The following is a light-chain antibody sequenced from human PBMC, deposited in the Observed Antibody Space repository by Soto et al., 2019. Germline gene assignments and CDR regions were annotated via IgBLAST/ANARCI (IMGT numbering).Light chain of an antibody. Sequence: QSVLTQPPPASGSPGQSVTISCTGTSSDVGGYDYVSWYQQHPGKAPKLMIYEVSKRPSGVPDRFSGSKSGNTASLTVSGLQAEDEADYYCSSYAGSSTYVFGTGTKVTVL. CDR1: SSDVGGYDY. CDR2: EVS. V-gene: IGLV2-8*01. J-gene: IGLJ1*01. CDR3: SSYAGSSTYV.